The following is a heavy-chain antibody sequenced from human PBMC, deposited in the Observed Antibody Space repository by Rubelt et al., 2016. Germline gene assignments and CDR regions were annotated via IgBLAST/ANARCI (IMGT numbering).Heavy chain of an antibody. CDR2: LSGSGGST. V-gene: IGHV3-23*01. CDR3: ARCSRQLVLDGFDY. D-gene: IGHD6-13*01. Sequence: EVQLLESGGGLVQPGGSLRLSCVAPGFNFNNNAMSWVRQAPGKGLEWVSGLSGSGGSTSYADPVKGRFTISRDTSKNTLYLQMNSLGAGDTAVYYCARCSRQLVLDGFDYWGQGTLVTVSS. CDR1: GFNFNNNA. J-gene: IGHJ4*02.